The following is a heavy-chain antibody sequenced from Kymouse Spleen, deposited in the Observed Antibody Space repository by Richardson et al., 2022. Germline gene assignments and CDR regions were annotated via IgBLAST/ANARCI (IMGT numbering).Heavy chain of an antibody. D-gene: IGHD3-9*01. CDR1: GGSISSSSYY. CDR2: IYYSGST. Sequence: QLQLQESGPGLVKPSETLSLTCTVSGGSISSSSYYWGWIRQPPGKGLEWIGSIYYSGSTYYNPSLKSRVTISVDTSKNQFSLKLSSVTAADTAVYYCARHDILTGYSGDYWGQGTLVTVSS. J-gene: IGHJ4*02. CDR3: ARHDILTGYSGDY. V-gene: IGHV4-39*01.